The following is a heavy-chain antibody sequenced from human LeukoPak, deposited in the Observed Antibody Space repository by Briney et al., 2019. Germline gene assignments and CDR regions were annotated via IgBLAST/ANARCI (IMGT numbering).Heavy chain of an antibody. V-gene: IGHV3-48*03. Sequence: GGSLRLSCAASGFTFSSYEMNWVRQAPGKGLEWVSYISSSGSTVYYADSVKGRFTISRDNAKNSLYLQMNSLRAEDTAVYYCARVGGLWFGSTGENFDYWGQGTLVTVSS. CDR3: ARVGGLWFGSTGENFDY. CDR1: GFTFSSYE. J-gene: IGHJ4*02. D-gene: IGHD3-10*01. CDR2: ISSSGSTV.